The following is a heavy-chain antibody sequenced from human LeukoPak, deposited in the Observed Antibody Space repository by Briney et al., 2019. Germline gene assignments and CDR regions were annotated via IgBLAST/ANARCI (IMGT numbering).Heavy chain of an antibody. CDR2: IKQDGSEK. Sequence: PGRSLRLSCAASGFTFSNYWMSWVRQAPGKGLEWVANIKQDGSEKNYVDSVKGRFTISRDNTKNSLFLQMNTLRAEDTAVYYCARDTAFSDYWGQGTLVTVSS. CDR3: ARDTAFSDY. V-gene: IGHV3-7*01. J-gene: IGHJ4*02. CDR1: GFTFSNYW. D-gene: IGHD3-3*01.